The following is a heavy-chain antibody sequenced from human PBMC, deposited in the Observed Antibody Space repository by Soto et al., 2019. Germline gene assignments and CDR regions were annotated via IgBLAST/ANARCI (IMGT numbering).Heavy chain of an antibody. CDR2: IYYSGST. Sequence: PSETLSLTCTVSGGSISSGGYYWRWIRQPPGKGLEWIGYIYYSGSTNYNPSLKSRVTISVDTSKNQFSLKLSSVTAADTAVYYCARLTWADYGGIFDPWGQGTLVTVSS. D-gene: IGHD4-17*01. CDR3: ARLTWADYGGIFDP. CDR1: GGSISSGGYY. J-gene: IGHJ5*02. V-gene: IGHV4-61*08.